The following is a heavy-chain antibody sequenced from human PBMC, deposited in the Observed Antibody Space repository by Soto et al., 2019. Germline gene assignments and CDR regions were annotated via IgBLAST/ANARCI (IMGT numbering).Heavy chain of an antibody. Sequence: GGSLRLSCAASGFTFSSYGMHWVRQAPGKGLEWVAVISYDGSNKYYADSVKGRFTISRDNSKNTLYLQMNSLRAEDTAVYYCAKPLGYCSGGSCYGALDAFDIWGQGTMVTVS. J-gene: IGHJ3*02. CDR3: AKPLGYCSGGSCYGALDAFDI. V-gene: IGHV3-30*18. CDR1: GFTFSSYG. D-gene: IGHD2-15*01. CDR2: ISYDGSNK.